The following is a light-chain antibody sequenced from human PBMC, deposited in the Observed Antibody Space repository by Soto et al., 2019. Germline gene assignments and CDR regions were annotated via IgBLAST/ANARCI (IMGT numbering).Light chain of an antibody. CDR2: LNSDGSH. J-gene: IGLJ3*02. Sequence: QPVLTQSPSASASLGASVKLTCTLSSGHSNYAIAWHQQKPEKGPRYLMKLNSDGSHSKGDGIPDRFSGSSSGAERYLTISSLQSEDEADYYCQAWDTGIRVFGGGTKLTVL. CDR1: SGHSNYA. CDR3: QAWDTGIRV. V-gene: IGLV4-69*01.